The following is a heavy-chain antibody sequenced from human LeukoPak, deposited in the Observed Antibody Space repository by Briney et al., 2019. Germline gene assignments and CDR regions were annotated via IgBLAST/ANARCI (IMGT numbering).Heavy chain of an antibody. CDR3: ASNPYSSSWTGFDY. V-gene: IGHV4-61*02. D-gene: IGHD6-13*01. J-gene: IGHJ4*02. Sequence: SQTLSLTCTVSGGSISSGSYYWSWIRQPAGKGLEWIGRIYTSGSTNYNPSLKSRVTISVDTSKNQFSLKLSSVTAADTAVYYCASNPYSSSWTGFDYWGQGTLVAVSS. CDR2: IYTSGST. CDR1: GGSISSGSYY.